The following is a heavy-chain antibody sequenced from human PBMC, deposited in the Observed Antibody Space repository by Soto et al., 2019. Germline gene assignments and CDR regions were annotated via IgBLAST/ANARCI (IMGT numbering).Heavy chain of an antibody. CDR2: IYYSGST. Sequence: SDILSLTCTVSGGSISSYYWSWIRQPPGKGLEWIGYIYYSGSTNYNPSLKSRVTISVDTSKNQFSLKLSSVTAADTAVYYCARRHYYDSSAYDYWGQGTLVTVSS. CDR1: GGSISSYY. V-gene: IGHV4-59*08. CDR3: ARRHYYDSSAYDY. D-gene: IGHD3-22*01. J-gene: IGHJ4*02.